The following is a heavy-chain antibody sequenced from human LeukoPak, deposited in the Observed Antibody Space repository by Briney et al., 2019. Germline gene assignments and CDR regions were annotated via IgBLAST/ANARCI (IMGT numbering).Heavy chain of an antibody. V-gene: IGHV4-59*01. CDR1: GGSISSYY. D-gene: IGHD3/OR15-3a*01. J-gene: IGHJ5*02. CDR3: ARDFRTGYDVPRFDP. Sequence: SETLSLTCTVSGGSISSYYWSWIRQPPGKGLEWIGYISYSGTTNYNSSLKSRVTMSVDTSRNQFSLKLSSVTAADTAVYYCARDFRTGYDVPRFDPWGQGTLVTVSS. CDR2: ISYSGTT.